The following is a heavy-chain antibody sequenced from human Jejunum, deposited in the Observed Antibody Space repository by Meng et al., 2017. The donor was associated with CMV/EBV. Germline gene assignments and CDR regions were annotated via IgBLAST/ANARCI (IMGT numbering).Heavy chain of an antibody. CDR2: ITGSGNTI. V-gene: IGHV3-11*01. D-gene: IGHD4-17*01. Sequence: LACAASGFTFGAYCMAWVRQAPGKGLEWVSYITGSGNTIYYADSVKGRFTISRDNAKSSLYLEINSLRAEDTAVYYCVRGNYGFDYWGQGTLVTVSS. CDR3: VRGNYGFDY. J-gene: IGHJ4*02. CDR1: GFTFGAYC.